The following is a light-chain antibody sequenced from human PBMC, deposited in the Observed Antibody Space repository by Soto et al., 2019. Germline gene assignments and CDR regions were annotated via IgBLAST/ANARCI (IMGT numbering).Light chain of an antibody. V-gene: IGKV3D-15*01. J-gene: IGKJ4*01. CDR2: ESS. CDR1: QNVANY. Sequence: EIVLTQSPATLSLSPGERATLSCRASQNVANYLDWYQQKPGQAPRLLIYESSNRATGIAARFSGSGSGTEFTLTISSLQSEDFAAYYCQQYNNWPPLTVGGGTKVDIK. CDR3: QQYNNWPPLT.